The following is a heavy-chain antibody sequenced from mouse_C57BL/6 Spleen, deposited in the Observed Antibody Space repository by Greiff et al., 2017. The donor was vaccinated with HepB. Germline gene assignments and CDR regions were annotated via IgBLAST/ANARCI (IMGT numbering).Heavy chain of an antibody. CDR2: IDPEDGDT. V-gene: IGHV14-1*01. CDR3: TSFLYYGSSYGYFDV. CDR1: GFNIKDYY. Sequence: LQLKESGAELVRLGASVKLSCTAPGFNIKDYYMHWVKQRPEQGLEWIGRIDPEDGDTGYVPKFQGMATMTADTSSNAAYLQLSSLTSEDTAVYYCTSFLYYGSSYGYFDVWGTGATVAVSS. D-gene: IGHD1-1*01. J-gene: IGHJ1*03.